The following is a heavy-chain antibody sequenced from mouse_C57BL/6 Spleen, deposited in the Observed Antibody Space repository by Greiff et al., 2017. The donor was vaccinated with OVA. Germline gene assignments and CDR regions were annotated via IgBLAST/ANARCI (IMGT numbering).Heavy chain of an antibody. Sequence: QVQLQQPGTELVKPGASVKLSCKASGYTFTSYWLHWVKQRPGQGLEWIGTINPSTGGTNSHEKIKSKATLTVDKSSSTAYMQLSSLTSEDSAVYYCANYYGSSLFAYWGQGTLVTVSA. CDR3: ANYYGSSLFAY. V-gene: IGHV1-53*01. CDR2: INPSTGGT. CDR1: GYTFTSYW. J-gene: IGHJ3*01. D-gene: IGHD1-1*01.